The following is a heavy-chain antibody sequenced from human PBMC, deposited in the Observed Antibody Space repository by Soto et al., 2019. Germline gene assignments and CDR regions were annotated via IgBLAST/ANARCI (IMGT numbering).Heavy chain of an antibody. CDR1: GGTFSSYS. Sequence: PVKVSCKAPGGTFSSYSIRWLQQAPVEGLEWMGGIIPIFGTANYAQKFQGRVTITADESTSTAYMELSSLRSEDTAVYYCARGERAYCGGDCYSPYGMDVWGQGNTVTVSS. D-gene: IGHD2-21*02. CDR2: IIPIFGTA. CDR3: ARGERAYCGGDCYSPYGMDV. V-gene: IGHV1-69*13. J-gene: IGHJ6*01.